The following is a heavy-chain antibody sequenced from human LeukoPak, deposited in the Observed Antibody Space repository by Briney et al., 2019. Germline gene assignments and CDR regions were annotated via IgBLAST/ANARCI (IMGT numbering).Heavy chain of an antibody. V-gene: IGHV3-9*01. D-gene: IGHD2/OR15-2a*01. CDR3: AKGLLFGDFSGLFDY. Sequence: GGSLRLSCAASGFTFDDYAMHWVRQAPGKGPEWVSGISWNSAYIDYADSVKGRFTISRDNAKNSLYLQMNSLRAEDTALYYCAKGLLFGDFSGLFDYWGQGTLVTVSS. J-gene: IGHJ4*02. CDR2: ISWNSAYI. CDR1: GFTFDDYA.